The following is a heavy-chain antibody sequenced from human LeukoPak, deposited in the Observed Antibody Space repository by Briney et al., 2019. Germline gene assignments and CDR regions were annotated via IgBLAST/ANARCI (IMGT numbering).Heavy chain of an antibody. CDR2: TNHSEST. CDR1: GVSFSGYY. J-gene: IGHJ4*02. CDR3: AKESCSGGSCYIFDY. V-gene: IGHV4-34*01. Sequence: SENLSLTCGVYGVSFSGYYWSWIRQPPGKGLEWIGETNHSESTNYNPSLKRRVAISEDTSKNQFSLKLSSVTAADTAVYYCAKESCSGGSCYIFDYWGQGTLVTVSS. D-gene: IGHD2-15*01.